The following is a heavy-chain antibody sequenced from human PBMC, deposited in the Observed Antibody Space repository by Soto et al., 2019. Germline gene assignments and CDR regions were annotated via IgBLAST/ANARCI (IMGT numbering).Heavy chain of an antibody. J-gene: IGHJ5*02. CDR2: ISGSGGRT. V-gene: IGHV3-23*01. Sequence: EVQLLESGGGLVQPGGSLRLSCAASGFTFSSYAMSWVRQAPGKGLEWVSAISGSGGRTYYADSVEGRFTISRDNSKNTLYPQMNSLRAEDTAVYYCAKERGSGNSLDWFDPWGQGTLVTVSS. CDR3: AKERGSGNSLDWFDP. D-gene: IGHD3-10*01. CDR1: GFTFSSYA.